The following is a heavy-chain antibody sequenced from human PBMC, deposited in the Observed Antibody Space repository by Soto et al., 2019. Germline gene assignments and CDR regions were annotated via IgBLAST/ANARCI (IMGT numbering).Heavy chain of an antibody. CDR2: ISPGSRYP. Sequence: GGSLRLSCAGSGFTFGDSYMSWIRQAPGRGLEWLSYISPGSRYPAYADPVKGRFTISRDNAKRSLYLQMMSLTAEDTAIYYCVRGGGGGLFDPWGQGTMVTVSS. CDR3: VRGGGGGLFDP. CDR1: GFTFGDSY. V-gene: IGHV3-11*06. D-gene: IGHD2-15*01. J-gene: IGHJ5*02.